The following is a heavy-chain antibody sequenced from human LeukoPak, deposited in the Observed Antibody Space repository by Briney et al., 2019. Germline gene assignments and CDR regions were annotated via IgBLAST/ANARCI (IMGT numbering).Heavy chain of an antibody. J-gene: IGHJ6*03. CDR1: GGTFSSYA. CDR3: ARDRPGDVVVPAATTGDYYYYMDV. D-gene: IGHD2-2*01. CDR2: IIPMFGTA. V-gene: IGHV1-69*05. Sequence: SVKVSCKASGGTFSSYAISWVRQAPGQGLEWMGGIIPMFGTANYAQKFQGRVTITTDESTSTAYMELSSLRSEDTAVYYCARDRPGDVVVPAATTGDYYYYMDVWGKGTTVTVSS.